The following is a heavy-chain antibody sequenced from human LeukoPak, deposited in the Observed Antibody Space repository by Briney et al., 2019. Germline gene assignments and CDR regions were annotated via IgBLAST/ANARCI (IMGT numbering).Heavy chain of an antibody. CDR3: ARDRYYYDSSGYIRGISFDY. J-gene: IGHJ4*02. CDR2: INPSGGST. CDR1: GYTFTRYY. V-gene: IGHV1-46*01. Sequence: GASVKVSCKASGYTFTRYYMHWVRQAPGQGLEWMGIINPSGGSTSYAQKFQGRVTMTRDTSTSTVYMELSSLRSEDTAVYYCARDRYYYDSSGYIRGISFDYWGQGTLVTVSS. D-gene: IGHD3-22*01.